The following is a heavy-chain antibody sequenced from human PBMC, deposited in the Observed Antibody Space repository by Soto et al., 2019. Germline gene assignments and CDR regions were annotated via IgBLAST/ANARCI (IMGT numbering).Heavy chain of an antibody. D-gene: IGHD6-19*01. CDR1: GGSISSYY. Sequence: PSETLSLTCTVSGGSISSYYWSWIRQPPGKGLEWIGYIYYSGSINYNPSLKSRVTISVDTSKNQFSLKLSSVTAADTAVYYCAREGIAVAGTGIYYYGMDVWGQGTTVTVSS. CDR2: IYYSGSI. CDR3: AREGIAVAGTGIYYYGMDV. J-gene: IGHJ6*02. V-gene: IGHV4-59*01.